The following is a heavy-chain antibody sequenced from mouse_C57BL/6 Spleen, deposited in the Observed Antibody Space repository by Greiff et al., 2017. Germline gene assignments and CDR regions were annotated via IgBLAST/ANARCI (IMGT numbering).Heavy chain of an antibody. Sequence: EVKLVESGPGLVKPSQSLSLTCSVTGYSITSGYYWNWIRQFPGNKLEWMGYISYDGSNNYNPSLKNRISITRDTSKNQFFLKLNSVTTEDTATYYSARDGPLYYDYDGFAYWGQGTLVTVSA. V-gene: IGHV3-6*01. J-gene: IGHJ3*01. D-gene: IGHD2-4*01. CDR3: ARDGPLYYDYDGFAY. CDR2: ISYDGSN. CDR1: GYSITSGYY.